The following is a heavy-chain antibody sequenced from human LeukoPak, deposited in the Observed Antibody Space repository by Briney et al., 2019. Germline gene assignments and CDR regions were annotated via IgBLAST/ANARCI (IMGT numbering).Heavy chain of an antibody. V-gene: IGHV4-59*01. J-gene: IGHJ4*02. CDR1: GXSMSSYY. D-gene: IGHD2-2*01. CDR3: AREARYCSSTSCYALGDY. Sequence: SSETLSLTCTVSGXSMSSYYWNWIRQPPGKGLEWIGYIHYSGSTSYNTSLKSRLTMSIDTSKIQFSLNLTSVTAADTAVYFCAREARYCSSTSCYALGDYWGQGTLVTVSS. CDR2: IHYSGST.